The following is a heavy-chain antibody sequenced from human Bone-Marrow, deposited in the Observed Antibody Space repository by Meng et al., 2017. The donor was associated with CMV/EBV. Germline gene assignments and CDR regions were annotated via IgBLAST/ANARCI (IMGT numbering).Heavy chain of an antibody. J-gene: IGHJ5*02. CDR2: INHSGNT. CDR3: ATVGLGMNWFDP. Sequence: QGQLQEWGAGLLKPSETLALTGAVYGGSFSGYYWSWIRQPPGKGLEWIAEINHSGNTNYNPSLKSRVTISVDTSKNQFSLKLSSVTAADTAVYYCATVGLGMNWFDPWGQGTLVTVSS. CDR1: GGSFSGYY. V-gene: IGHV4-34*01.